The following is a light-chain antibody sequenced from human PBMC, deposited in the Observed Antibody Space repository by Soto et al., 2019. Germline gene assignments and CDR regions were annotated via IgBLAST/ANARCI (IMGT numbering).Light chain of an antibody. CDR2: EVT. Sequence: QSALTQPASVSGSPGQSITISCTGTSSDVGGYNYVSWYQQHPGKAPKLMIYEVTNRPSGVSNRFSVSKSANTASLTISGLQAEDEADYYCSSYTTSSTHVVFGGGTKLTVL. CDR3: SSYTTSSTHVV. CDR1: SSDVGGYNY. V-gene: IGLV2-14*01. J-gene: IGLJ2*01.